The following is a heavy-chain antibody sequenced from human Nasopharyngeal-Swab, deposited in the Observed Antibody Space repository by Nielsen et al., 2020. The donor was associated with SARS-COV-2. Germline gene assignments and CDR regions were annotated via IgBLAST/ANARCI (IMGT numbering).Heavy chain of an antibody. D-gene: IGHD6-13*01. J-gene: IGHJ4*02. V-gene: IGHV4-34*01. CDR2: IDHSGNT. CDR3: VRSSSWYYFDY. CDR1: GESFSGHF. Sequence: SETLSLTCAVNGESFSGHFWTWIRQTPGKGLEWIGEIDHSGNTKYNPSLKSRLTISVDKSKNQFSLQLSSVTAADTAVYYCVRSSSWYYFDYWAQGTQVTVSS.